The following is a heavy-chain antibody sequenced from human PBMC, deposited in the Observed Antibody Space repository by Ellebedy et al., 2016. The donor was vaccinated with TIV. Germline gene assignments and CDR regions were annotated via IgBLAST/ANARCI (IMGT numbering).Heavy chain of an antibody. CDR2: INPSGGNT. Sequence: ASVKVSCKASGYTFTSYSMHWVRQAPGQGLEWMGIINPSGGNTSYAQKLQGRVTMTRDTSTSTVYMELSSLRSEDTAVYYCAREGLGEEDYYYYYYGMDVWGQGTTVTVSS. V-gene: IGHV1-46*04. D-gene: IGHD3-16*01. J-gene: IGHJ6*02. CDR3: AREGLGEEDYYYYYYGMDV. CDR1: GYTFTSYS.